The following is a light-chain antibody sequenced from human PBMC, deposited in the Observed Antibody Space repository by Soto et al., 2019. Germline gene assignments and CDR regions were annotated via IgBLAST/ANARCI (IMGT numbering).Light chain of an antibody. V-gene: IGKV3-20*01. CDR1: QSVSSSY. CDR2: GAS. CDR3: QQYGSMIT. J-gene: IGKJ5*01. Sequence: ENVLTQSPGTLSLSPGERATLSCRASQSVSSSYLAWYQQKPGQAPRLLIYGASSRATGIPDRFSGSGSGTEFTLTISRLEPEDFAVYYCQQYGSMITFGQGTRLEIK.